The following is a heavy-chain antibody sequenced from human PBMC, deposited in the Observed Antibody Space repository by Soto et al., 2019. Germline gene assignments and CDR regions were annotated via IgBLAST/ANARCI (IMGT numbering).Heavy chain of an antibody. V-gene: IGHV2-5*02. Sequence: QITLKESGPPLVKPTQTLTLTCTFSGFSLSTSGVGVGWIRQPPGKALEWLALIYWDDDKRYSPSLKSRLTITKHTSKNQVVRTMTNMDPVDTATYYCAHRPSYCSGGSCYSGCDYWGQGTLVTVSS. D-gene: IGHD2-15*01. CDR3: AHRPSYCSGGSCYSGCDY. CDR1: GFSLSTSGVG. J-gene: IGHJ4*02. CDR2: IYWDDDK.